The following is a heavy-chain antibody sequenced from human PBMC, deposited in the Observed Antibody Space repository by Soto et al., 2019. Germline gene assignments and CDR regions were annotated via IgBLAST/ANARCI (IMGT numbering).Heavy chain of an antibody. CDR3: ATGHMVRGVRNFDP. V-gene: IGHV4-34*01. Sequence: SETLSLTCAVYGWSFSGYYWSWIRQPPGKGLEWIGEINHSGSTNYNPSLKSRVTISVDTSKNQFSLKLSSVTAADTAVYYCATGHMVRGVRNFDPWGQGTLVTVSS. D-gene: IGHD3-10*01. CDR2: INHSGST. J-gene: IGHJ5*02. CDR1: GWSFSGYY.